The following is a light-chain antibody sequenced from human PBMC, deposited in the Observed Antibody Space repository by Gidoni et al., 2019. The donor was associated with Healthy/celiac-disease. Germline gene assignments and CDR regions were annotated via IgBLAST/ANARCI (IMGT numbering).Light chain of an antibody. CDR1: ESVSSY. V-gene: IGKV3-11*01. Sequence: EIVLTQSLATLSLSPGERAPLSCRASESVSSYLAWYQQKPDQAPRLLLYDASNRATGIPARFSGSGSGTDFTLTISSLEPEDFAVYYCQQRSNWPYTFGQGTKLEIK. J-gene: IGKJ2*01. CDR3: QQRSNWPYT. CDR2: DAS.